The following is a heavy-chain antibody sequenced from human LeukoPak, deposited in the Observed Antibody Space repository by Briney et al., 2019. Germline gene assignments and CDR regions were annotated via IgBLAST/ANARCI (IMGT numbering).Heavy chain of an antibody. Sequence: GGSLRLSCAASGFTLSSYAMSWVRQAPGKGLEWVSSISASGGSTNYADSVKGRFTISRDNAKNSLYLQMNSLRAEDTAVYYCAGSYLPGDAFDIWGQGTMVTVSS. CDR1: GFTLSSYA. CDR2: ISASGGST. V-gene: IGHV3-23*01. J-gene: IGHJ3*02. CDR3: AGSYLPGDAFDI. D-gene: IGHD1-26*01.